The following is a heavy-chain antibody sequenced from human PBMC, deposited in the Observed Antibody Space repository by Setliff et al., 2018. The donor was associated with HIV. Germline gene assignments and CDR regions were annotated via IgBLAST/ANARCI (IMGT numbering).Heavy chain of an antibody. D-gene: IGHD6-13*01. CDR2: IYTSGST. Sequence: PSETLSLTCAVSGGSISRSTYYWSWIRQPAGKGLEWIGRIYTSGSTNYNPSLKSRVTMSVDTSKNQFSLNLNSVTAADTAVYYCVRGPHTSSWYGGYAFDIWGQGTMVTVSS. J-gene: IGHJ3*02. CDR3: VRGPHTSSWYGGYAFDI. CDR1: GGSISRSTYY. V-gene: IGHV4-61*02.